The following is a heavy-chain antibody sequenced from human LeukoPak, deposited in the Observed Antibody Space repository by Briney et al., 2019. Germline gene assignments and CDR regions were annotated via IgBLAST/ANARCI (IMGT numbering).Heavy chain of an antibody. J-gene: IGHJ6*02. CDR3: ARLDYGDYPYYYYYGMDV. CDR1: GGSISSYY. Sequence: ETLSLTCTVSGGSISSYYWSWIRQPAGKGLEWIGRIYTSGSTNYNPSLKSRVTMSVDTSKNQFSLKLSSVTAADTAVYYCARLDYGDYPYYYYYGMDVWGQGTTVTVSS. CDR2: IYTSGST. D-gene: IGHD4-17*01. V-gene: IGHV4-4*07.